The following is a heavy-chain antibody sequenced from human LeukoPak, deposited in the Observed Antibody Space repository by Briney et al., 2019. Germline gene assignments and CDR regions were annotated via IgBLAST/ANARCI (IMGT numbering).Heavy chain of an antibody. CDR2: ISYTGST. CDR1: GGSFHPYH. CDR3: ARVGSTVTTRGAFDI. V-gene: IGHV4-59*12. D-gene: IGHD4-17*01. Sequence: SETLSLTCSVSGGSFHPYHWIWIRQPPGKGLEYIGYISYTGSTDYNPSLKSRVTISLDTSMSWFSLKVTSVTAADTAVYYCARVGSTVTTRGAFDIWGQGTMVTVSS. J-gene: IGHJ3*02.